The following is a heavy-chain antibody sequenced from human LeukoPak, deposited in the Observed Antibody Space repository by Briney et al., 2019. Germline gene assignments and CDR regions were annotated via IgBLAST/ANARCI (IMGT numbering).Heavy chain of an antibody. CDR1: GYTFTGYY. CDR3: ARLTYYHFWSGYNYAFDI. J-gene: IGHJ3*02. CDR2: INPSSGGT. Sequence: ASVKVSCKASGYTFTGYYMHWVRQAPGQGLEWMGWINPSSGGTNYAQKFQGRVTMTRDTSISTAYMELSRLRSDDTAVYYCARLTYYHFWSGYNYAFDIWGQGTMVTVSS. D-gene: IGHD3-3*01. V-gene: IGHV1-2*02.